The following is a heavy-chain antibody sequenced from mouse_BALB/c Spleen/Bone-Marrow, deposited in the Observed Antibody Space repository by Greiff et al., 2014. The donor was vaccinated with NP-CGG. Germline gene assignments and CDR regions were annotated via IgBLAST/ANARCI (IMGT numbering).Heavy chain of an antibody. Sequence: VQLQESGPGLVAPSQSQSITCTVSGFSLTHYGVHWVRQPPGKGLEWLGVIWAGGSTNYISAFMSRLSISKDNSKSQVFLKIHSLQTDDTAMYFCARVGDSDYAMDYWGQGTSVTVSS. D-gene: IGHD2-13*01. V-gene: IGHV2-9*02. CDR1: GFSLTHYG. CDR2: IWAGGST. J-gene: IGHJ4*01. CDR3: ARVGDSDYAMDY.